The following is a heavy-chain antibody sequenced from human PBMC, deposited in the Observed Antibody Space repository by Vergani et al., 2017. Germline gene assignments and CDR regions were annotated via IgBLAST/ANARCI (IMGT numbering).Heavy chain of an antibody. D-gene: IGHD5-18*01. CDR2: ISYDGSNK. J-gene: IGHJ4*02. CDR1: GFTFSSYG. CDR3: AKEDTAMVPYYFDY. Sequence: QVQLVESGGGVVQPGRSLRLSCAASGFTFSSYGMHWVRQAPGKGLEWVAVISYDGSNKYYADSVKGRFTISRDNSKNTLYLQMNSLRAEDTAVYYCAKEDTAMVPYYFDYWGQGTLVTVSS. V-gene: IGHV3-30*18.